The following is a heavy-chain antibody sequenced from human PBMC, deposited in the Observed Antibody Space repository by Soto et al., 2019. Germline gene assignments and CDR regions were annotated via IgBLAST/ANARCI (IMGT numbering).Heavy chain of an antibody. CDR3: ARDRETGTTDY. Sequence: EMNLVASGGGLVQPGGSLRLSCAASGFPFSSYSMIWVRQAPGKGLEWVSSITSSSSYIYYADSVRGRFTISRDNAKNSLFLQMNSLRADDTAVYYCARDRETGTTDYRGQGTLITVSS. CDR1: GFPFSSYS. J-gene: IGHJ4*02. V-gene: IGHV3-21*01. D-gene: IGHD1-1*01. CDR2: ITSSSSYI.